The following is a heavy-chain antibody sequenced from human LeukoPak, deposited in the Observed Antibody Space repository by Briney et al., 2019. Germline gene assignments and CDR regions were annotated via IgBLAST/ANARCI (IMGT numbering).Heavy chain of an antibody. J-gene: IGHJ4*02. CDR2: IYYSGST. CDR1: GFTFSTYW. V-gene: IGHV4-39*07. CDR3: ASFGKGTGYDYVWGSYRFYYFDY. Sequence: MAGGSLRLSCAASGFTFSTYWMSWVRQPPGKGLEWIGSIYYSGSTCYNPSLKSRVTISVDTSKNQFSLKLSSVTAADTAVYYCASFGKGTGYDYVWGSYRFYYFDYWGQGTLVTVSS. D-gene: IGHD3-16*02.